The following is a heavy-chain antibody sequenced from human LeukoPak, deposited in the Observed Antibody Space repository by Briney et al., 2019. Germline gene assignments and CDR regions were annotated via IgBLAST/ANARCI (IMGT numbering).Heavy chain of an antibody. CDR3: AKDKVIDYYDSSGYYPVGTAQDY. D-gene: IGHD3-22*01. J-gene: IGHJ4*02. CDR2: ISGSGGST. V-gene: IGHV3-23*01. Sequence: GGSLRLSCAASGFTFRSFAMSWVRQAPGKGLEWVSAISGSGGSTYYADSVKGRFTISRDNSKNTLYLQMNSLRAEDTAVYYCAKDKVIDYYDSSGYYPVGTAQDYWGQGTLVTVSS. CDR1: GFTFRSFA.